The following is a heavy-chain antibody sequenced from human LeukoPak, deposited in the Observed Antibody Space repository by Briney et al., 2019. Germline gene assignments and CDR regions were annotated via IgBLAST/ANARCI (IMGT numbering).Heavy chain of an antibody. CDR2: ISYDGSKK. CDR3: ARDWRQIVVVTAIGFDY. J-gene: IGHJ4*02. CDR1: GFTFSNYG. Sequence: GGSLRLSCAASGFTFSNYGIHWVRQAPGKGLEWVAVISYDGSKKYYADSVKGRFTISRDNSKNTLYLQMNSLRAEDTAVYYCARDWRQIVVVTAIGFDYWGQGTLVTVSS. D-gene: IGHD2-21*02. V-gene: IGHV3-30*03.